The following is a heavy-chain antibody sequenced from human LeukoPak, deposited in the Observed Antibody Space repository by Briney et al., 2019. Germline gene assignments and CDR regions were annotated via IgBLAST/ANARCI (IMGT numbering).Heavy chain of an antibody. Sequence: PGESLRLSCAASGFTFSSYSMNWVRQAPGKGLEWVSYISSSSSTIYYADSVKGRFTISRDNAKNSLYLQMNSLRAEDTAVYYCARETKYRPGTYYFDYWGQGTLVTVSS. J-gene: IGHJ4*02. V-gene: IGHV3-48*04. CDR1: GFTFSSYS. CDR2: ISSSSSTI. CDR3: ARETKYRPGTYYFDY. D-gene: IGHD3-10*01.